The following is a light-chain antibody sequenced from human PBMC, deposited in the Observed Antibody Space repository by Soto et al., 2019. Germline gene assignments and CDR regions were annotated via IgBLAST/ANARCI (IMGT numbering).Light chain of an antibody. Sequence: DIQMTQSPSSLSASVGDRVTITCRASQSISTYLNWYQQKPGKAPNLLIIAASSLQSGVPSRFSGSGSGTDFTLTISGLQPDDFASYYCQQSFTTRHTFGGGTKVEIK. CDR1: QSISTY. CDR3: QQSFTTRHT. V-gene: IGKV1-39*01. CDR2: AAS. J-gene: IGKJ4*01.